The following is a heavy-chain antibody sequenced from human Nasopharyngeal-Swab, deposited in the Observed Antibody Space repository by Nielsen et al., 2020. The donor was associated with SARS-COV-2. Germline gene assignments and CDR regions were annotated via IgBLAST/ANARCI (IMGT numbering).Heavy chain of an antibody. J-gene: IGHJ5*02. V-gene: IGHV4-34*01. CDR2: INHSGST. CDR1: GGSFSGYY. Sequence: SETLSLTCAVYGGSFSGYYWSWIRQPPGRGLEWIGEINHSGSTNYNPSLKSRVTISVDTSKNQFSLKLSSVTAADTAVYYCARGANWFDPWGQGTLVTVSS. CDR3: ARGANWFDP.